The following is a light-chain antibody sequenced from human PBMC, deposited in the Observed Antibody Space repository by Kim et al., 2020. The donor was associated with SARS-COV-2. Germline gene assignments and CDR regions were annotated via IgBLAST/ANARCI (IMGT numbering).Light chain of an antibody. CDR2: LNSDGNY. CDR1: SGHSSYA. J-gene: IGLJ3*02. V-gene: IGLV4-69*01. Sequence: QLVLTQSPSASASLGASVKLTCTLSSGHSSYAIAWHQQQPAKGPRYLMKLNSDGNYIKGYGIPDRFSGSSSGAERYLSISSLQSEDEADYYCQTWGPGIRVFGGGTQLTVL. CDR3: QTWGPGIRV.